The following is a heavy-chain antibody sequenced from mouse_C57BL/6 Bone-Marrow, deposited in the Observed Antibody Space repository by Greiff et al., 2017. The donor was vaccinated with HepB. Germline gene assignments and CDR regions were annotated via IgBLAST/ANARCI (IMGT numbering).Heavy chain of an antibody. CDR2: IWGVGST. Sequence: VQRVESGPGLVAPSQSLSITCTVSGFSLTSYGVDWVRQSPGKGLEWLGVIWGVGSTNYNSALKSRLSISKDNSKSQVFLKMNSLQTDDTAMYYCASRSNYGAMDYWGQGTSVTVSS. D-gene: IGHD2-5*01. CDR3: ASRSNYGAMDY. V-gene: IGHV2-6*01. CDR1: GFSLTSYG. J-gene: IGHJ4*01.